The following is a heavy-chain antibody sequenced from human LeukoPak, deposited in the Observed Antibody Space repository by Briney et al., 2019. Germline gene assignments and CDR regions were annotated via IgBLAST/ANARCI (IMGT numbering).Heavy chain of an antibody. V-gene: IGHV4-28*05. CDR2: IYYSGGV. CDR3: ASSVAGGGYFDH. Sequence: PSETLSLTCAVSVDSVSINHWWGWIRQSPTKGLEWIGYIYYSGGVYYNASLKSRVTMSIDMSKNQFHLRLTSMASVDTALYYCASSVAGGGYFDHWGQGILVTVSS. CDR1: VDSVSINHW. D-gene: IGHD2-15*01. J-gene: IGHJ4*02.